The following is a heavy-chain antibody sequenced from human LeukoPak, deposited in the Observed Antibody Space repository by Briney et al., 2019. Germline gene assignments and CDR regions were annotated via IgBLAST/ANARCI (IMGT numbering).Heavy chain of an antibody. CDR1: GFTFSSYA. Sequence: PGGSLRLSCAASGFTFSSYAMSWVRQAPGKGLEWVSAISGSGGSTYYADSVKGRFTISRDNSKKTLYLQMNSLRAEDTAVYYWATAYDILTGYYPFDYWGQGTLVTVSS. CDR3: ATAYDILTGYYPFDY. D-gene: IGHD3-9*01. V-gene: IGHV3-23*01. J-gene: IGHJ4*02. CDR2: ISGSGGST.